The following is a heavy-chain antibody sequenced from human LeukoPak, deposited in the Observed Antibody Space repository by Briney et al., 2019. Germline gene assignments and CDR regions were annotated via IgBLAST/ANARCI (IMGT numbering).Heavy chain of an antibody. V-gene: IGHV4-59*01. Sequence: SETLSLTCTVSGGSISSYYWSWIRQPPGKGLEWIGYIYYSGSTNYNPSLKSRVTISVDSSKNQFSLKLSSVTAADTAVYYCARALLSRDDYGCDYWGQGTLVTVSS. CDR3: ARALLSRDDYGCDY. D-gene: IGHD5-24*01. CDR2: IYYSGST. CDR1: GGSISSYY. J-gene: IGHJ4*02.